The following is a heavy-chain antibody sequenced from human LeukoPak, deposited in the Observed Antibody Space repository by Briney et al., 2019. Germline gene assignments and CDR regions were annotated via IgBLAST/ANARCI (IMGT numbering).Heavy chain of an antibody. Sequence: PSETLSLTCTVSGGSISSYYWSWIRQPPGKGLEWIGYIYYSGSTNYNPSLKSRVTISVDTSKNQFSLKLGSVTAADTAVYYCARNYYDSSGYSEPAFDIWGQGTMVTVSS. J-gene: IGHJ3*02. CDR3: ARNYYDSSGYSEPAFDI. V-gene: IGHV4-59*12. D-gene: IGHD3-22*01. CDR2: IYYSGST. CDR1: GGSISSYY.